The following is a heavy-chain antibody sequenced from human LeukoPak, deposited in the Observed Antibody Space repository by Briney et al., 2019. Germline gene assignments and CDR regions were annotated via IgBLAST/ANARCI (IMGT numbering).Heavy chain of an antibody. J-gene: IGHJ4*02. Sequence: SETLSLTCAVYGGSFSGYYWSWIRQPPGKGLEWIGEINHSGSTNYNPSLKSRVTISVDTSKNQFSLKLSSVTAADTAVYYCARLAVAGNYFDYWGQGTLVTVSS. CDR3: ARLAVAGNYFDY. CDR1: GGSFSGYY. CDR2: INHSGST. V-gene: IGHV4-34*01. D-gene: IGHD6-19*01.